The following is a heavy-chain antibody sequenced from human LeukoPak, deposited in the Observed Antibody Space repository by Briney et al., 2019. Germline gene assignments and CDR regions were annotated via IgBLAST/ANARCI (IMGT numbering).Heavy chain of an antibody. CDR3: ARGSSGYSYYFDY. J-gene: IGHJ4*02. CDR2: ISYDGSIK. Sequence: GGSLRLSCAASGFTLTSYAMHWVRQAPGVGLEWVAVISYDGSIKYYADSVKGRFTISRDNSETTLYLQMNSLRAEDTAVYYCARGSSGYSYYFDYWGQGTLVSVSS. CDR1: GFTLTSYA. V-gene: IGHV3-30-3*01. D-gene: IGHD3-22*01.